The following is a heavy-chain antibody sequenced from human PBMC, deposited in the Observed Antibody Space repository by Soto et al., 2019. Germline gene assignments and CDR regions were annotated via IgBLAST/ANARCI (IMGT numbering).Heavy chain of an antibody. D-gene: IGHD3-9*01. CDR1: GFTFSNAW. V-gene: IGHV3-15*07. CDR2: IKSKTDGGTT. J-gene: IGHJ4*02. Sequence: GGSLRLSCAASGFTFSNAWMNWVRQAPGKGLEWVGRIKSKTDGGTTDYAAPVKGRFIISRDDSKNTLYLQMNSLKAEDTAVYYCTTEPQHYDILTSYWGQGTLVTVSS. CDR3: TTEPQHYDILTSY.